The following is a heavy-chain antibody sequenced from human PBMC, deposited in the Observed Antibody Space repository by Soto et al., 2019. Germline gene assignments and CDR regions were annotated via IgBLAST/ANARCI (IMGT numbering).Heavy chain of an antibody. V-gene: IGHV4-39*01. CDR2: IYYSGST. CDR3: ARLGLRRITIFPRGAFDI. J-gene: IGHJ3*02. CDR1: GGSISSSSYY. Sequence: QLQLQESGPGLVKPSETLSLTCTVSGGSISSSSYYWGWIRQPPGKGLEWIGSIYYSGSTYYNPSLKSRVTISVDTSKNQFSLKLSSVTAADTAVYYCARLGLRRITIFPRGAFDIWGQGTMVTVSS. D-gene: IGHD3-9*01.